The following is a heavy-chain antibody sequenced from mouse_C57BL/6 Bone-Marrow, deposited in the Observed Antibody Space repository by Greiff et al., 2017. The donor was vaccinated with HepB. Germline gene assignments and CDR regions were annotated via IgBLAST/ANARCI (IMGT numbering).Heavy chain of an antibody. J-gene: IGHJ4*01. CDR1: GFTFSSYG. CDR3: ARHGSNSTGAMDY. V-gene: IGHV5-6*01. CDR2: ISSGGSYT. Sequence: EVQVVESGGDLVKPGGSLKLSCAASGFTFSSYGMSWVRQTPDKRLVWVATISSGGSYTYYPDSVKGRFTISRDNAKNTLYLQMSSLKSEDTAMYYCARHGSNSTGAMDYWGQGTSVTVSS. D-gene: IGHD2-2*01.